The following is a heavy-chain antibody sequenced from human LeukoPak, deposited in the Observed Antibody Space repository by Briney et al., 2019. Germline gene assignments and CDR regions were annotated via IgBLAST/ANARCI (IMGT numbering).Heavy chain of an antibody. CDR3: ARVEGAVATMGD. CDR2: INAYNGNT. D-gene: IGHD5-12*01. J-gene: IGHJ4*02. CDR1: GYTFTSYG. Sequence: ASVKVSCKASGYTFTSYGISWVRQAPGQGLEWMGWINAYNGNTNYAQKFQVRVTMTRDTSTSTVYMELSSLRSEDTAVYYCARVEGAVATMGDWGQGTLVTVSS. V-gene: IGHV1-18*01.